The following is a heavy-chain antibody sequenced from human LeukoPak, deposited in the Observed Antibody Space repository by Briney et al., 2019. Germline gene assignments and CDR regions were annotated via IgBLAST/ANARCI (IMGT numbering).Heavy chain of an antibody. J-gene: IGHJ4*02. D-gene: IGHD3-9*01. CDR3: ARGGYDILTGSGFFDY. CDR1: GVSISSYY. V-gene: IGHV4-59*01. CDR2: IYYSGST. Sequence: PSETLSLTCTVSGVSISSYYWIWMPQPPGKGLEGIVYIYYSGSTNYNPSLKSRVTISVDTSKNQFSLKLSSVTAADTAVYYCARGGYDILTGSGFFDYWGQGTLVTVSS.